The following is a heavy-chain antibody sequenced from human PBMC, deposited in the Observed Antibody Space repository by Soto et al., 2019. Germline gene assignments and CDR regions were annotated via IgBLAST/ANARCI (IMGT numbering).Heavy chain of an antibody. V-gene: IGHV1-69*06. Sequence: SVKVSCKASGGTFSSYAISWVRQAPGQGLEWMGGIIPIFGTANYAQKFQGRVTITADKSTSTAYMELSSLRSEDTAVYYCAKSGNSAYYYYGMDVWGQGTTVTVSS. CDR2: IIPIFGTA. D-gene: IGHD1-1*01. CDR3: AKSGNSAYYYYGMDV. CDR1: GGTFSSYA. J-gene: IGHJ6*02.